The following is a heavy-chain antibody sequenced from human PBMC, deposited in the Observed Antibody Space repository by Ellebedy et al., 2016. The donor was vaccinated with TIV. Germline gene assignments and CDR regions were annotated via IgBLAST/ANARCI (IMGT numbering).Heavy chain of an antibody. V-gene: IGHV4-59*08. Sequence: SETLSLTXTVSGGSISSYYWSWIRQPPGKGLEWIGYIYYSGSTNYNPSLKSRVTISVDTSKNQFSLKLSSVTAADTAVYYCASQGNDYVDYRDYWGQGTLVTVSS. CDR1: GGSISSYY. J-gene: IGHJ4*02. CDR3: ASQGNDYVDYRDY. D-gene: IGHD4-17*01. CDR2: IYYSGST.